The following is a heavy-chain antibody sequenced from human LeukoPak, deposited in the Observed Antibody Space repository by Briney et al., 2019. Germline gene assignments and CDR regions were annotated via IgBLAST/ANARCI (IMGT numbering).Heavy chain of an antibody. J-gene: IGHJ6*03. Sequence: PSETLSLTCTVSGGSISSYYWSWIRQPAGKGLEWIGRIYSSGSTNYNPSLKSRITMSVDTSKNQFSLNLTSVTAADTAVYYCARETTRDRFMDVWGKGTTVTVSS. CDR3: ARETTRDRFMDV. V-gene: IGHV4-4*07. CDR2: IYSSGST. CDR1: GGSISSYY. D-gene: IGHD4-17*01.